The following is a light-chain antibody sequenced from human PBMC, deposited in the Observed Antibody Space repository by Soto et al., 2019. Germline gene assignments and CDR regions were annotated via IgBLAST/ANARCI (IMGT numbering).Light chain of an antibody. CDR2: EVT. CDR1: SSDVGGYNY. J-gene: IGLJ3*02. Sequence: QSVLTQPPSASGSPGHSVTISCTGTSSDVGGYNYVSWYQQYPGRAPKLMIYEVTKRPSGVPDRFSGSKSGNTASLTVSGLQPEDEADYYCSSYAASNNFYFVFGGGTKVTVL. V-gene: IGLV2-8*01. CDR3: SSYAASNNFYFV.